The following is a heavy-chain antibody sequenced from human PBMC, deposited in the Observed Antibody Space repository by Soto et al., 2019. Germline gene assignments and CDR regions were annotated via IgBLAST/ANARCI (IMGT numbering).Heavy chain of an antibody. J-gene: IGHJ6*02. Sequence: PSETLSLTCTVSGGSMSRGDYYWSWIRQPPGKGLEWIGFIYHTGSTYYSPSLKSRVAISVDTSKNQFSLKLSSVTAADTAVYYCARDPYHVLMVNAPNLYGMDVWGQGTTVTVSS. D-gene: IGHD2-8*01. CDR2: IYHTGST. CDR1: GGSMSRGDYY. CDR3: ARDPYHVLMVNAPNLYGMDV. V-gene: IGHV4-30-4*01.